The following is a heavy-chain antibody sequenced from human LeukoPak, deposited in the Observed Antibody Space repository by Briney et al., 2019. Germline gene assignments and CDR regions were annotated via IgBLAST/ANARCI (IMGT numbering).Heavy chain of an antibody. CDR3: AGDPIFDSSVYYQKQGSVCMDV. J-gene: IGHJ6*02. Sequence: ASVKVSCKASGYTFTSYGISWVRQAPGQGLEWMGWISAYNGNTNYAQKLQGRVTMTTDTSTSTAYMELRSLRSDDTAVYYCAGDPIFDSSVYYQKQGSVCMDVWGQGTTVTVPS. CDR2: ISAYNGNT. V-gene: IGHV1-18*01. CDR1: GYTFTSYG. D-gene: IGHD3-22*01.